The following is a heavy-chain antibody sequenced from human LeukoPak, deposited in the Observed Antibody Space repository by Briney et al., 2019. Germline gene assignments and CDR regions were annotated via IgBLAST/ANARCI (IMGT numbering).Heavy chain of an antibody. CDR3: ARVTAVAGTGGYFDY. D-gene: IGHD6-19*01. CDR1: GGTFTNYA. V-gene: IGHV1-69*13. Sequence: SVKVSCKASGGTFTNYAISWVRQAPGQGLEWMGGIIPIFGTANYAQKFQGRVTITADESTSTAYMELSSLRSEDTAVYYCARVTAVAGTGGYFDYWGQGTLVTVSS. J-gene: IGHJ4*02. CDR2: IIPIFGTA.